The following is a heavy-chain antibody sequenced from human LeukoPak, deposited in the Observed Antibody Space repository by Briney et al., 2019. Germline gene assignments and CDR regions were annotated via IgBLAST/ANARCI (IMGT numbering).Heavy chain of an antibody. CDR3: ARGLVYRANDY. V-gene: IGHV4-4*02. CDR2: IYHSGST. D-gene: IGHD3-16*01. J-gene: IGHJ4*02. Sequence: SGTLSLTCAVSGDSITSSNWWSWVRQPPEKGLEWIGEIYHSGSTNYNPSLKSRVTISVDTSKNQFSLKLSSVTAADTAVYYCARGLVYRANDYWGQGTLVTVSS. CDR1: GDSITSSNW.